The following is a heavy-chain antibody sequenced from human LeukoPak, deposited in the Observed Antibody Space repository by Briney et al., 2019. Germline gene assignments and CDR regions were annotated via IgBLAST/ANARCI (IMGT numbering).Heavy chain of an antibody. CDR1: GFTFSSYE. CDR3: ARDDPPKAYGMDV. V-gene: IGHV3-48*03. CDR2: ISSSGSTI. Sequence: PGGSLRLSCAASGFTFSSYEMNWVRQAPGKGLEWVSYISSSGSTIYYADSVKGRFTISRDNAKNSLYLQVNSLRADDTAVYYCARDDPPKAYGMDVWGQGTTVTVS. J-gene: IGHJ6*02.